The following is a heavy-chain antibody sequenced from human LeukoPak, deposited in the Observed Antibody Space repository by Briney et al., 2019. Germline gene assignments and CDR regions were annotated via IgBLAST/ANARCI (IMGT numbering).Heavy chain of an antibody. D-gene: IGHD2-15*01. CDR1: GGSISSYY. CDR3: ARESYIVVVVAATSPRYYYYMDV. J-gene: IGHJ6*03. V-gene: IGHV4-39*07. CDR2: IYYSGST. Sequence: IPSGTLSLTCTVSGGSISSYYWSWIRQPPGKGLEWIGSIYYSGSTYYNPSLKSRVTISVDTSKNQFSLKLSSVTAADTAVYYCARESYIVVVVAATSPRYYYYMDVWGKGTTVTVSS.